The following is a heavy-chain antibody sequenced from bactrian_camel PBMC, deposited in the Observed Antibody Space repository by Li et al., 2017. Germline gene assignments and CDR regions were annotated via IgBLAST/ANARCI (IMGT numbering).Heavy chain of an antibody. CDR2: LDASGVP. Sequence: VQLVESGGGLVQPGGSLRLSCAASGISFSNRYMSWVRQSPGREREGVAALDASGVPTYTHSVRDRFIVSKDNAKNTVYLQMNSLKPEDTAMYYCAADVVNLQLARMYNNWGQGTQVTVS. CDR1: GISFSNRY. V-gene: IGHV3S40*01. CDR3: AADVVNLQLARMYNN. J-gene: IGHJ4*01. D-gene: IGHD6*01.